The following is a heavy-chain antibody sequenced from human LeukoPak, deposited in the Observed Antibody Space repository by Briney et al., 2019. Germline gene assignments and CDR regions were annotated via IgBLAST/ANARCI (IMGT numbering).Heavy chain of an antibody. CDR1: GGSISSYY. J-gene: IGHJ6*03. Sequence: SETLSLTCTVSGGSISSYYWSWIRQPPGKGLEWIGYIYYSGSTNYNPSLKSRVTISVDTSKNQFSLKLSSVTAADTAVYYCARKPSGSYYMDVWGKGTTVTISS. CDR2: IYYSGST. CDR3: ARKPSGSYYMDV. D-gene: IGHD3-10*01. V-gene: IGHV4-59*08.